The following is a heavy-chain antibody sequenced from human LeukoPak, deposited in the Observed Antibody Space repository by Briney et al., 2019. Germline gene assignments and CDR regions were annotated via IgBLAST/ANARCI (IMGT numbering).Heavy chain of an antibody. D-gene: IGHD1-26*01. Sequence: SSETLSLTCTVSGDSISGYYWGWVRQPPGKGLEWIGYIYSGGNANYSPSLKSRVTMSVDTSKNQFSLSLYSVTAADTAVYYCARHSATYYVYWDEGTLVTVSS. V-gene: IGHV4-59*08. CDR2: IYSGGNA. CDR1: GDSISGYY. J-gene: IGHJ4*02. CDR3: ARHSATYYVY.